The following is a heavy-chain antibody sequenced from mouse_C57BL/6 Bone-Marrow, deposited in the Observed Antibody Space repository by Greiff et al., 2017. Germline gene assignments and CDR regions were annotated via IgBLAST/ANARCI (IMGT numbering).Heavy chain of an antibody. J-gene: IGHJ3*01. CDR3: ARYHSLFAY. V-gene: IGHV1-64*01. Sequence: VQLQQPGAELVKPGASVKLSCKASGYTFTSYWMHWVKQRPGQGLEWIGMIHPNSGSTNYNEKFKSKATLTVDQSSSSAYMQLSSLTSEDSAVYFCARYHSLFAYWGQGTLVTVSA. D-gene: IGHD6-1*01. CDR2: IHPNSGST. CDR1: GYTFTSYW.